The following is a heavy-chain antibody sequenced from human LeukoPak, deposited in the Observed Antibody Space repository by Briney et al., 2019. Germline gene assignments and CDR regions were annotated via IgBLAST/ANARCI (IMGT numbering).Heavy chain of an antibody. J-gene: IGHJ4*02. V-gene: IGHV4-39*01. CDR2: MYYRGNT. CDR3: ARHSSSWSSHFFPPDY. CDR1: GGSISTITYY. Sequence: SETLSLTCTVSGGSISTITYYWGWIRQPPGKGLEWVGHMYYRGNTFYNPSLKSRVTISVDTSKNQFSLKLSSVTAADTAVYYCARHSSSWSSHFFPPDYWGQGTLVTVSS. D-gene: IGHD6-13*01.